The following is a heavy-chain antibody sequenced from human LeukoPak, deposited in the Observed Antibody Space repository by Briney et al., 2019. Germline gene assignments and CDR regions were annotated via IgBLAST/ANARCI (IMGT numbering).Heavy chain of an antibody. V-gene: IGHV3-21*01. J-gene: IGHJ6*04. D-gene: IGHD4-17*01. CDR3: ARGDYGDYVTHYYYYGMDV. CDR1: GFTFSSYS. CDR2: ISSSRSYI. Sequence: GGSLRLSCAASGFTFSSYSMNWVRQAPGKGLEWVSSISSSRSYIYYADSVKGRFTISRDNAKNSLYLQMNSLRAEDTAVYYCARGDYGDYVTHYYYYGMDVWGKGTTVTVSS.